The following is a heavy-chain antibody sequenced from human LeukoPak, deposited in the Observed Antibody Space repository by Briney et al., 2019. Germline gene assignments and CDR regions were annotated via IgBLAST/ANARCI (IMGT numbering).Heavy chain of an antibody. J-gene: IGHJ4*02. Sequence: GESLKISCKGSGYSFSTYWIHWVRQMPGKGLERMGIIYPGDFDTRKSPSFQGQVTISVDKSISTAYLQWSSLKASDTAMYYCARRRDLYSGSYYPFDYWGQGTLVTVSS. CDR3: ARRRDLYSGSYYPFDY. CDR2: IYPGDFDT. D-gene: IGHD1-26*01. CDR1: GYSFSTYW. V-gene: IGHV5-51*01.